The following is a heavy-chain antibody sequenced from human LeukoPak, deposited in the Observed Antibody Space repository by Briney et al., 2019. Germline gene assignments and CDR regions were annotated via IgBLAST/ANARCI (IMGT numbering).Heavy chain of an antibody. CDR3: EPYWDYYGSGSYSQRNWFDP. D-gene: IGHD3-10*01. Sequence: GGSLRLSCAASGFTFSSYSMNWVRQAPGKVLEWVSSISSISSYIYYADSVKGRFTISRDNAKNSLYLQMNSLRAEDTAVYYCEPYWDYYGSGSYSQRNWFDPWGQGTLVTVSS. J-gene: IGHJ5*02. CDR2: ISSISSYI. V-gene: IGHV3-21*01. CDR1: GFTFSSYS.